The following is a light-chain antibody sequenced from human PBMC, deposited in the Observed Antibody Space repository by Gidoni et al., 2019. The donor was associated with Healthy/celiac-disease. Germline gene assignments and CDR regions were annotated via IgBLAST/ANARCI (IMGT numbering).Light chain of an antibody. CDR2: AAS. CDR1: QSISSY. CDR3: QQSYSTLALT. J-gene: IGKJ4*01. V-gene: IGKV1-39*01. Sequence: DIQMTHSPSSLSASVGDRVTITCRASQSISSYLNWYQQKPGKAPKLLIYAASSLQSGVPSRFSGSGSGTDFTLTISSLQHEDFATYYCQQSYSTLALTFGGGTKVEIK.